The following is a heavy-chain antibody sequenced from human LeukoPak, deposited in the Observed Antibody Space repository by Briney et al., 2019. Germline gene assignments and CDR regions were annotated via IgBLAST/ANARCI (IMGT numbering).Heavy chain of an antibody. CDR2: IKQDGSEK. CDR1: GFTFSSYW. V-gene: IGHV3-7*05. Sequence: PGRSLRLSCAASGFTFSSYWMSWVRQAPGKGLEWVANIKQDGSEKYYVDSVKGRFTISRDNAKNSLYLQMNSLRAEDTAVYYCARDLIRGYSYGMGYWGQGTLVTVSS. CDR3: ARDLIRGYSYGMGY. D-gene: IGHD5-18*01. J-gene: IGHJ4*02.